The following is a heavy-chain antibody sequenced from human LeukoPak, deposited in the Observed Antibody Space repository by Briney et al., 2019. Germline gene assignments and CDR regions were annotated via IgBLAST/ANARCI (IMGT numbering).Heavy chain of an antibody. CDR2: ISGGGGTT. CDR3: ARAGSPWYSSSWYGGYYYYMDV. J-gene: IGHJ6*03. Sequence: PGGSLRLSCAASGFIFTSYGMSWVRQAPGKGLEWVSTISGGGGTTYYADSVKGRFTISRDNAKNSLYLQMNSLRAEDTAVYYCARAGSPWYSSSWYGGYYYYMDVWGKGTTVTVSS. CDR1: GFIFTSYG. D-gene: IGHD6-13*01. V-gene: IGHV3-23*01.